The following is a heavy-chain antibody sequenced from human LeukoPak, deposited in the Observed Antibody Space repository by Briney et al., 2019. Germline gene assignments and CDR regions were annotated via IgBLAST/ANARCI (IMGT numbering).Heavy chain of an antibody. CDR1: GYTYTNYG. CDR3: AGLGYGANFIHH. CDR2: ISPYNGNT. V-gene: IGHV1-18*01. D-gene: IGHD4-23*01. J-gene: IGHJ5*02. Sequence: ASAKVSCKASGYTYTNYGISWVRQAPGQGLEWMGWISPYNGNTHYAQKFQGRVTMTTDTSTSTVYMELRSLRSDDTAVYYCAGLGYGANFIHHWGQGTLVTVSS.